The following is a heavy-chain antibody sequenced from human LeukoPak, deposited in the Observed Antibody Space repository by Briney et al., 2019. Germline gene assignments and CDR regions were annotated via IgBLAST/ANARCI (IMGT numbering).Heavy chain of an antibody. CDR3: ARASYYYDSSGYSY. J-gene: IGHJ4*02. D-gene: IGHD3-22*01. CDR1: GGSFSGYY. Sequence: PSETLSLTCAVYGGSFSGYYWSWIRQPPGKGLEWIGEINHSGSTNYNPSLKSRVTISVDTSKNQFSLKLSSVTAADTAVYYCARASYYYDSSGYSYWGRGTLVTVSS. CDR2: INHSGST. V-gene: IGHV4-34*01.